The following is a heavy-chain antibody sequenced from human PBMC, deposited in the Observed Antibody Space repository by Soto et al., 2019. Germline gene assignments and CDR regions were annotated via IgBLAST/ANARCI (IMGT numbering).Heavy chain of an antibody. J-gene: IGHJ6*02. CDR3: ARLLTYXYAMDL. V-gene: IGHV5-51*01. CDR1: GYSFTSYW. CDR2: SYPGDYDT. D-gene: IGHD3-9*01. Sequence: GESLKISCKGSGYSFTSYWIGWVRQMPGKGLEWMGISYPGDYDTRYSPSFQGQVTISADKSISPAHLQSSSLTASATAMFSCARLLTYXYAMDLWGQGTTVTVS.